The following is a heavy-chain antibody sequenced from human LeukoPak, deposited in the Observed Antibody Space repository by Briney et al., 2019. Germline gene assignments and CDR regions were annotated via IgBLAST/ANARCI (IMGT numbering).Heavy chain of an antibody. D-gene: IGHD6-13*01. CDR3: AKAHDRSSWPLDY. CDR2: ISWNSDTV. CDR1: GFTFDDYA. J-gene: IGHJ4*02. Sequence: PGGSLRLSCAASGFTFDDYAMHWVRKAPGKGLEWVSSISWNSDTVAYADSVKGRFIISRDNADNSLFLQMNSLRAEDTAVYYCAKAHDRSSWPLDYWGQGTLVTVSS. V-gene: IGHV3-9*01.